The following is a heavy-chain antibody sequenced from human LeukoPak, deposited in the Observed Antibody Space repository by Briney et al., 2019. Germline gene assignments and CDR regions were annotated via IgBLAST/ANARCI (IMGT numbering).Heavy chain of an antibody. Sequence: PGGSLRLSCAASGFASSTYGIHWVRLAPGKGLEWVAAISSDGRNEYFTDSVKGRFTISRDDSKNTVYLQMNSLRVEDTSLYFCARGTDYSGQYWFFDLWGRGTLVSVPS. CDR3: ARGTDYSGQYWFFDL. V-gene: IGHV3-33*05. D-gene: IGHD4-23*01. CDR2: ISSDGRNE. CDR1: GFASSTYG. J-gene: IGHJ2*01.